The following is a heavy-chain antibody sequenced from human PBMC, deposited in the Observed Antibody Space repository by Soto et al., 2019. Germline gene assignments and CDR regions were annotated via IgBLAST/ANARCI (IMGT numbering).Heavy chain of an antibody. CDR1: VFTFTTWW. J-gene: IGHJ5*02. Sequence: GSLRLACAASVFTFTTWWMDWARQTPGKGLEWVANINQDGSQKNYVDSVKGRFTISRDNAKNSVYLQMTSLTAEDSALYYCSRSLNAWGQGTLVTVSS. CDR3: SRSLNA. CDR2: INQDGSQK. V-gene: IGHV3-7*01.